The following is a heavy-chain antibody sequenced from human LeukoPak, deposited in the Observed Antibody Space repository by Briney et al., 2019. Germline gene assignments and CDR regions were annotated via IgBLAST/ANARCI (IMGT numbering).Heavy chain of an antibody. J-gene: IGHJ4*02. V-gene: IGHV3-66*01. D-gene: IGHD5-12*01. CDR1: GFTVSGNY. Sequence: GGSLRLSCAASGFTVSGNYMSWVRQAPGKGLEWLSVIHRGGNTYYADSVKGRFTISRDSSKNTVFLQMNSLRAEDTAVYYCATSTDIVATIAWAFDYWGQGTLVTVSS. CDR2: IHRGGNT. CDR3: ATSTDIVATIAWAFDY.